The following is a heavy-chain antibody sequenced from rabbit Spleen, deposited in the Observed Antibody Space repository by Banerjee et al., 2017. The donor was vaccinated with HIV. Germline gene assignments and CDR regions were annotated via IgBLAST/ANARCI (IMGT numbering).Heavy chain of an antibody. Sequence: EQLVESGGGLVQPGGSLKLSCKASGFDFSNYGVSWVRQAPGKGLEWIGYIDPIFGRTYYASWVNGRFTISKTSSTVDLKMTSLTAADTATYFCARDLAGVIGWNFNLWGQGTLVTVS. J-gene: IGHJ4*01. V-gene: IGHV1S21*01. CDR2: IDPIFGRT. CDR1: GFDFSNYG. CDR3: ARDLAGVIGWNFNL. D-gene: IGHD4-1*01.